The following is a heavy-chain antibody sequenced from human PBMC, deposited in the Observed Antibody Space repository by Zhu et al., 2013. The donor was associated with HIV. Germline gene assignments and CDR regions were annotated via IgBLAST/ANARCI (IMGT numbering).Heavy chain of an antibody. V-gene: IGHV3-33*01. CDR2: IWYDGSNK. Sequence: VQLVESGGGVVQPGRSLRLSCAASGFTFSSYGMHWVRQAPGKGLEWVAVIWYDGSNKYYADSVKGRCTISRDNAKNTLYLQMNSLRAEDTAVYYCARDPGYSSSWGQGTLVTVSS. CDR1: GFTFSSYG. CDR3: ARDPGYSSS. J-gene: IGHJ4*02. D-gene: IGHD6-13*01.